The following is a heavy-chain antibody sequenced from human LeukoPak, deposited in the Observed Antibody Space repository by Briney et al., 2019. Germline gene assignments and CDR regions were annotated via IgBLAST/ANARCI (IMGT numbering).Heavy chain of an antibody. D-gene: IGHD1-26*01. CDR3: ARASGIDYTDMPDY. Sequence: GGSLRLSCAASGFTFSSYEMNWVRQAPGKGLEWVSYISISGSSIYYADSVKGRFTISRDSSKNTLYLQMNSLRAEDTAVYYCARASGIDYTDMPDYWGQGTLVTVSS. V-gene: IGHV3-48*03. J-gene: IGHJ4*02. CDR2: ISISGSSI. CDR1: GFTFSSYE.